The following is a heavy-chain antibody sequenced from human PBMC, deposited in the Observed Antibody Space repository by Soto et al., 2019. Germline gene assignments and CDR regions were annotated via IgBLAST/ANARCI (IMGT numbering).Heavy chain of an antibody. CDR1: GYTFTSYG. CDR3: ARFDYGDFYYYYGMDV. CDR2: ISAYNGNT. Sequence: SVKVSCKASGYTFTSYGISWVRQAPGQGLEWMGWISAYNGNTNYAQKLQGRVTMTTDTSTSTAYMELRSLRSDDTAVYYCARFDYGDFYYYYGMDVWGQGTTVTVSS. D-gene: IGHD4-17*01. V-gene: IGHV1-18*01. J-gene: IGHJ6*02.